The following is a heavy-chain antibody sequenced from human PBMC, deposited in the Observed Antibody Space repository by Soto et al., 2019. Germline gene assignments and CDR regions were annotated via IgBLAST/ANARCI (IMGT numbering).Heavy chain of an antibody. CDR1: GYTFISYG. V-gene: IGHV1-18*01. CDR3: SREGYYWGSGSYSPPGYCGMGV. Sequence: ASVKVSCKASGYTFISYGISWVLQAPGQGLEWMGWISAYNDYTNYAQKLQGRVTMTTDTSTRIAYLELSSLRSDDTAVSYCSREGYYWGSGSYSPPGYCGMGVWGQGTTVTVS. CDR2: ISAYNDYT. D-gene: IGHD3-10*01. J-gene: IGHJ6*02.